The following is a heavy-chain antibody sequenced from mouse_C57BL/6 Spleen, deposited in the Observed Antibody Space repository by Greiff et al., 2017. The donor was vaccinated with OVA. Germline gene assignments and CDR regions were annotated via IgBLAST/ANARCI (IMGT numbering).Heavy chain of an antibody. Sequence: VQLKESEGGLVQPGSSMKLSCTASGFTFSDYYMAWVRQVPEKGLEWVANINYDGSSTYYLDSLKSRFIISRDNAKNILYLQMSSLKSEDTATYYCARVYGGYFDYWGQGTTLTVSS. CDR2: INYDGSST. CDR1: GFTFSDYY. V-gene: IGHV5-16*01. CDR3: ARVYGGYFDY. D-gene: IGHD1-1*02. J-gene: IGHJ2*01.